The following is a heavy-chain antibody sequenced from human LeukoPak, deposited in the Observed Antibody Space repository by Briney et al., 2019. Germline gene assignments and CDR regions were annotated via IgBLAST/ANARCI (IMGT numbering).Heavy chain of an antibody. V-gene: IGHV3-7*01. CDR2: IKPDGREK. J-gene: IGHJ3*02. CDR1: GLTFRSYW. CDR3: ASGGGATRSGYAFDM. D-gene: IGHD1-26*01. Sequence: GGSLRLSCAASGLTFRSYWMSGVRQAPGKGLEWVANIKPDGREKYYVDSVKGRFTISRDNAKNSLYMQMNSLRAEDTAVYYCASGGGATRSGYAFDMWGQGTMVTVSS.